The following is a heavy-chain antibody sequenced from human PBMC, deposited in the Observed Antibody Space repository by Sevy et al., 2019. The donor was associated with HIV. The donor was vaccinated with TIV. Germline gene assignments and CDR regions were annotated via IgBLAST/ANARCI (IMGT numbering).Heavy chain of an antibody. J-gene: IGHJ6*02. CDR2: ISTNGRSA. CDR3: AKGYCSGGSCPRDYYYYGMDV. V-gene: IGHV3-23*01. Sequence: GGSLRLSCAASAFTFSTYAMNWVRQAPGKGLEWVSSISTNGRSAYYTDSVEGRFTISRDNSKNTLYLQMNSLRADDTAVYYCAKGYCSGGSCPRDYYYYGMDVWGQGTTVTVSS. D-gene: IGHD2-15*01. CDR1: AFTFSTYA.